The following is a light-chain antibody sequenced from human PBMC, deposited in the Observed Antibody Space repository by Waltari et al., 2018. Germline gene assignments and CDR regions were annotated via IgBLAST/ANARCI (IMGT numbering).Light chain of an antibody. CDR2: HST. J-gene: IGLJ2*01. CDR1: TSNIGRNT. CDR3: AAWDDSVSGPYVV. Sequence: QSVLTQSPSASGTAGQTVTISCSGSTSNIGRNTVNWYRQVPGPAPTLLIYHSTFRPSGAPGRFSGSKSCTSASLAISGLQADDEADYYCAAWDDSVSGPYVVFGGGTRLTVL. V-gene: IGLV1-44*01.